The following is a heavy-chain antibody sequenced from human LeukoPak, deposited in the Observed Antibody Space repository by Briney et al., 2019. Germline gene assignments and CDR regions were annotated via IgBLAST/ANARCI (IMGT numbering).Heavy chain of an antibody. D-gene: IGHD5-18*01. CDR2: ISGSGGST. CDR3: AKVAGYSYVGVYYFDY. V-gene: IGHV3-23*01. J-gene: IGHJ4*02. Sequence: GGSLRLSCAASGFTFSSYGMSWVRQAPGKGLEWVSAISGSGGSTYYADSVKGRFTISRDNSKNTPYLQMNSLRAEDTAVYYCAKVAGYSYVGVYYFDYWGQGTLVTVSS. CDR1: GFTFSSYG.